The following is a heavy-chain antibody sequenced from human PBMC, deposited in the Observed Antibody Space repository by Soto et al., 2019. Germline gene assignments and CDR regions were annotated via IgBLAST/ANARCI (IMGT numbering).Heavy chain of an antibody. J-gene: IGHJ4*02. Sequence: GGSLRLSCAASGFTFSSYSMNWVRQAPGKGLEWVSYISSSSSTIYYADSVKGRFTISRDNSKNSLYLQMNSLRAEDTAVYYCAKVISTSGSSLWGRGTLVTVSS. CDR1: GFTFSSYS. CDR3: AKVISTSGSSL. D-gene: IGHD3-10*01. V-gene: IGHV3-48*04. CDR2: ISSSSSTI.